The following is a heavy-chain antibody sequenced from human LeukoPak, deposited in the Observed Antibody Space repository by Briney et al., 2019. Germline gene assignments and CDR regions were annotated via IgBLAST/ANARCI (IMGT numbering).Heavy chain of an antibody. V-gene: IGHV3-30*18. CDR2: ISYDGSNK. Sequence: PGGSLRLSCAASGFTFSSYGMHWVRQAPGKGLEWVAVISYDGSNKYYADSVKGRFTISRDNSKNTLYLQMNSLRAEDTAVYYCAKPPVVPAAMRYYGMDVWGQGTTVTVSS. CDR1: GFTFSSYG. CDR3: AKPPVVPAAMRYYGMDV. J-gene: IGHJ6*02. D-gene: IGHD2-2*01.